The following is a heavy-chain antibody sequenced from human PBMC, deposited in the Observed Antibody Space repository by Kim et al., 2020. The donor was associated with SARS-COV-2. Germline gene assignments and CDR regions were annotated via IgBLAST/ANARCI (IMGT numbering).Heavy chain of an antibody. J-gene: IGHJ5*02. CDR3: ARDRGQLVPSGNWFDP. Sequence: SGKGHFTISRDNSKNTLYLQMNSLRAEDTAVYYCARDRGQLVPSGNWFDPWGQGTLVTVSS. D-gene: IGHD6-6*01. V-gene: IGHV3-30*01.